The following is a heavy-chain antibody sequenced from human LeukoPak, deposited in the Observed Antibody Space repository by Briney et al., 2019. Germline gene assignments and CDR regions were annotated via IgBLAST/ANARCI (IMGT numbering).Heavy chain of an antibody. CDR2: ITGSSSYI. CDR3: ASGFSSSPYFDY. Sequence: PGGSLRLSCAASGFTFSNYAMNWVRQAPGKGLEWVSFITGSSSYIYYTDSVKGRFTISRDNAKNSLFLQMNSLRDEDTAVYYCASGFSSSPYFDYWGQGTLVTVSS. J-gene: IGHJ4*02. D-gene: IGHD6-6*01. CDR1: GFTFSNYA. V-gene: IGHV3-21*01.